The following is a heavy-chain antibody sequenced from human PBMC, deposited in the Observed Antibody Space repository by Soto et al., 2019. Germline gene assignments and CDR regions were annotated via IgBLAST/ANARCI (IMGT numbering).Heavy chain of an antibody. Sequence: GGSLRLSCAASGFTFSSYGMHWVRQAPGKGLEWVAVISYDGSNKYYADSVKGRFTISRDNSKNTLYLQMNSLRAEDTAVYYCASSGYDYYYYGMDVWGQGTTVTVSS. CDR2: ISYDGSNK. D-gene: IGHD3-22*01. V-gene: IGHV3-30*03. CDR1: GFTFSSYG. CDR3: ASSGYDYYYYGMDV. J-gene: IGHJ6*02.